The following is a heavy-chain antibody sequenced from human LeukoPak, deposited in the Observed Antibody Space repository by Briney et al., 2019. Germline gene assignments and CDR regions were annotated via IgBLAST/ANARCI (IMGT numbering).Heavy chain of an antibody. Sequence: ASVKVSCTASGYTFTGYYMHWVRQAPGQGLEWMGWINPSSGGTNYAQKFQGRVSMTRDTSISTAYMELSRLRSDDTAVYYCARVGSKELLEEGFDDWGQGTLVTVSS. CDR3: ARVGSKELLEEGFDD. CDR1: GYTFTGYY. D-gene: IGHD1-26*01. V-gene: IGHV1-2*02. J-gene: IGHJ4*02. CDR2: INPSSGGT.